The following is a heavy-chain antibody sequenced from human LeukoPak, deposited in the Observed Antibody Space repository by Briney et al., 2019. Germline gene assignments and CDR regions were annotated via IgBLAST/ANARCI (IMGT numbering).Heavy chain of an antibody. CDR3: AKGKLSIVVVPAAIGLGLDY. CDR1: GFTFSSYA. CDR2: ISGSGGST. J-gene: IGHJ4*02. D-gene: IGHD2-2*01. V-gene: IGHV3-23*01. Sequence: GGSLRLSCAASGFTFSSYAMSWVRQAPGKGLEWVSAISGSGGSTYYADSVKGRFTISRDNSKNTLYLQMNSLRAEDTAVYYCAKGKLSIVVVPAAIGLGLDYWGQGTLVTVSS.